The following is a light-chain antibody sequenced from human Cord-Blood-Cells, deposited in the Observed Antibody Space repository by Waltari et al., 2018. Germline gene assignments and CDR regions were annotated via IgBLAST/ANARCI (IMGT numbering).Light chain of an antibody. V-gene: IGLV3-21*04. Sequence: SYVLTQPPSVSVAPGKTARITRGGNNIGSKSVHWYQQKPGQAPVLVIDYDSDRPSGIPERLSGSNSGNTSTLTISRVEAGDEADYYCQVWDSSSDHYVFGTGTKVTVL. J-gene: IGLJ1*01. CDR3: QVWDSSSDHYV. CDR2: YDS. CDR1: NIGSKS.